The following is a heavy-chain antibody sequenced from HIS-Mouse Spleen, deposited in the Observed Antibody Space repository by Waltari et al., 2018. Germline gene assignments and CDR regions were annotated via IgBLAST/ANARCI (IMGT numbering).Heavy chain of an antibody. V-gene: IGHV4-39*07. J-gene: IGHJ2*01. CDR1: GGSISISSYY. Sequence: QLQLQESGPGLVKPSDTLSLTCPVPGGSISISSYYWSWIRQPPGNGLEWIGSIYYSGSTYYNPSLKSRVTISVDTSKNQFSLKLSSVTAADTAVYYCAREIPYSSSWYDWYFDLWGRGTLVTVSS. CDR2: IYYSGST. D-gene: IGHD6-13*01. CDR3: AREIPYSSSWYDWYFDL.